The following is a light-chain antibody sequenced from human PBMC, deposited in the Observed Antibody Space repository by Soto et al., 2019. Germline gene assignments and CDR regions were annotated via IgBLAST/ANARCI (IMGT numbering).Light chain of an antibody. V-gene: IGKV1-39*01. J-gene: IGKJ2*01. CDR3: QQGYSTPHT. CDR2: FAS. CDR1: QSISLY. Sequence: DIQMTQSPSSLSASVGDRVTITCRASQSISLYVNWYQQKPGRAPKLLIYFASRLHSGVPSRFSGSGSWTDFTLTISSLQPEDFATYYCQQGYSTPHTFGPGTKLEIK.